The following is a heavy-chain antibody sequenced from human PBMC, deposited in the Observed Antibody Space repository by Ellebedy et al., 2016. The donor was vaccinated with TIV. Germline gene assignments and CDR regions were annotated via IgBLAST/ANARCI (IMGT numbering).Heavy chain of an antibody. J-gene: IGHJ4*02. CDR3: TTESQWSPHY. V-gene: IGHV3-74*01. D-gene: IGHD1-14*01. CDR2: INSDGSST. Sequence: GESLKISCAASGFTFSSNWMHWVRQAPGKGLVWVSRINSDGSSTSYADSVKGRFTISRDNAKNTLYLQMNSLGAEDTAVYYCTTESQWSPHYWGQGTLVTVSS. CDR1: GFTFSSNW.